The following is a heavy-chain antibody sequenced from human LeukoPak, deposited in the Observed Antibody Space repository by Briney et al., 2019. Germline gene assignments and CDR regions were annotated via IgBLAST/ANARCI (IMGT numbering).Heavy chain of an antibody. CDR1: GFTFSSYV. Sequence: PGGSLSLSCAASGFTFSSYVMSWVRQAPGKGLEWVSGIVGSGRNTYYADSVKGRFTISRDNSKNTLYLQMNSLRAEDTAVYYCAKDMYYYGSGSYSLWGQGTLVTVSS. V-gene: IGHV3-23*01. CDR3: AKDMYYYGSGSYSL. CDR2: IVGSGRNT. J-gene: IGHJ4*02. D-gene: IGHD3-10*01.